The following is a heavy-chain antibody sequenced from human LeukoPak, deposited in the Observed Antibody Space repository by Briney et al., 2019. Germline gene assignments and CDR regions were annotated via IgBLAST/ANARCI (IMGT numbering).Heavy chain of an antibody. V-gene: IGHV3-53*01. Sequence: GGSLRLSCAASDFIISDNYMTWVRQAPGKGLEWFSIIYPSGTTYYADSVKGRFTISRDNSKTTLILQMNSLRAEDTAIYYCARAVAAGTIYFDFCGQGALVTVSS. J-gene: IGHJ4*02. CDR2: IYPSGTT. D-gene: IGHD6-13*01. CDR3: ARAVAAGTIYFDF. CDR1: DFIISDNY.